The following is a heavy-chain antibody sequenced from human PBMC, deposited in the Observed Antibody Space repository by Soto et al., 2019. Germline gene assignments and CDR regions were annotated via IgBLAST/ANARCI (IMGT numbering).Heavy chain of an antibody. D-gene: IGHD1-26*01. V-gene: IGHV1-69*13. J-gene: IGHJ4*02. CDR3: ARDGGRHSGGIDY. CDR2: IIPIFGTA. CDR1: GGTFSSYS. Sequence: SVKVSCKASGGTFSSYSINWVRQAPGQGLEWMGEIIPIFGTANYAQKFQGRVTITADGSTSTAYMELSSLRSEDTAVYYCARDGGRHSGGIDYWGQGTLVTVSS.